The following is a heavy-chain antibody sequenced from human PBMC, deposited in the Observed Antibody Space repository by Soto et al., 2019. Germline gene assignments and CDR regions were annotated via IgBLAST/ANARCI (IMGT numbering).Heavy chain of an antibody. J-gene: IGHJ6*02. D-gene: IGHD1-7*01. CDR3: ARENWNYVNYYGMDV. Sequence: SVKVSCEASGYTFTSYAMHWVRQAPGQRLEWMGWINAGNGNTKYSQKFQGRVTITRDTSASTAYMELSSLRSEDTAVYYCARENWNYVNYYGMDVWGQGTTVTVSS. V-gene: IGHV1-3*01. CDR1: GYTFTSYA. CDR2: INAGNGNT.